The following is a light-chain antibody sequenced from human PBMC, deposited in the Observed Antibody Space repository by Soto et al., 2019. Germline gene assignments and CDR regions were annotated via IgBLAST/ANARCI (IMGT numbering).Light chain of an antibody. CDR2: GVS. Sequence: QSALPQPRSVSGSPGQSVTISCTGTSSDVGGYKYVSWYQQKPGKAPKLIIYGVSRWPSGVPNRFSGSKSGNRASLTISGLQAEDEGDYYCCSYAGGPEVFGTGTKVTVL. CDR1: SSDVGGYKY. J-gene: IGLJ1*01. V-gene: IGLV2-11*01. CDR3: CSYAGGPEV.